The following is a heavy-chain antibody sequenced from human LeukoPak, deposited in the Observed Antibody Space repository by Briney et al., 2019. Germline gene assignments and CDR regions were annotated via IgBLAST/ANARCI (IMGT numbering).Heavy chain of an antibody. V-gene: IGHV3-21*01. CDR1: GFTFSSYS. CDR2: ISSSSRYI. Sequence: GGSLRLSCAASGFTFSSYSMNWVRQAPGKGLEWVSSISSSSRYIYYADSVKGRFTISRDNAKNSLYLQMNSLRAEDTAVYYCAKDVLSSGRFDYWGQGTLVTVSS. D-gene: IGHD6-19*01. J-gene: IGHJ4*02. CDR3: AKDVLSSGRFDY.